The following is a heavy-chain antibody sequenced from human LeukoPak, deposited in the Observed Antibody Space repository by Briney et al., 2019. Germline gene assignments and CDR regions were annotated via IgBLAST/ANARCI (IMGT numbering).Heavy chain of an antibody. Sequence: SVKVSCKASGGTFSSYAISWVRQAPGQGLEWMGGIIPIFGTANYAQKFQGRVTITADESASTAYMELSSLRSEDTAVYYCARGSIVVVPAAMFYYMDVWGKGTTVTVSS. CDR3: ARGSIVVVPAAMFYYMDV. D-gene: IGHD2-2*01. CDR2: IIPIFGTA. V-gene: IGHV1-69*13. CDR1: GGTFSSYA. J-gene: IGHJ6*03.